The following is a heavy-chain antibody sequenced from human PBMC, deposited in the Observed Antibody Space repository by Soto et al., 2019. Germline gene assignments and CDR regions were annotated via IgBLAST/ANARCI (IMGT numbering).Heavy chain of an antibody. CDR3: ARLGVVVTTFDY. J-gene: IGHJ4*02. V-gene: IGHV4-39*01. CDR1: GASLSSSSYY. CDR2: IYYNGNT. Sequence: QLQLQESGPGLVKPSETLSLTCNVSGASLSSSSYYWGWIRQPPGKGLECIGTIYYNGNTFYNPSLKSRVTISADTYENQFSGRLRSVTAADTAVYYCARLGVVVTTFDYWGQGALVTVSA. D-gene: IGHD3-10*01.